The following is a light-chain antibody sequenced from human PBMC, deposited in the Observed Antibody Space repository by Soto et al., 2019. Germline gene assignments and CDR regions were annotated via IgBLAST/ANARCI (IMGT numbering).Light chain of an antibody. Sequence: QSVLTQPASVSGAPGQSITISCTGTNSDVNYVSWHQQHPGKAPKLIIYEVINRSSGVSNRFSGSKSGNTASLTISGLKDEDEADYYCSSATSSNTFVFGTGTKVTVL. CDR2: EVI. CDR3: SSATSSNTFV. J-gene: IGLJ1*01. CDR1: NSDVNY. V-gene: IGLV2-14*01.